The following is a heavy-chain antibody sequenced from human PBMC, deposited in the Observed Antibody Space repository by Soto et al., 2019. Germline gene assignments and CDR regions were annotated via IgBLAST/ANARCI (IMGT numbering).Heavy chain of an antibody. J-gene: IGHJ6*02. D-gene: IGHD3-3*01. V-gene: IGHV4-59*01. Sequence: SETLSLTCTVSGGSISSYYWSWIRQPPGKGLEWIGYIYYSGSTNYNPSLKSRVTISVDTSKNQFSLKLSSVTAADTAVYYCARDNGRFLEGYGMDVWGQGTTVTVSS. CDR3: ARDNGRFLEGYGMDV. CDR2: IYYSGST. CDR1: GGSISSYY.